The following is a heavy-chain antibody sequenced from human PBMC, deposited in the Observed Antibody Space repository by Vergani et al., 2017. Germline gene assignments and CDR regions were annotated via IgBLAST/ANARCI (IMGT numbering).Heavy chain of an antibody. D-gene: IGHD5-24*01. V-gene: IGHV2-26*01. CDR1: GFSLTNDRMG. CDR2: IFSNDVK. CDR3: ARMRGSTWSNYYYYMDV. Sequence: QVTLKESGPVLVKPTETLTLTCTVSGFSLTNDRMGVSWIRQPPGKPLEWLVTIFSNDVKSYRTSLKNRLTISKDPSRRQVVLSMTNMDPGDTATYFCARMRGSTWSNYYYYMDVWGKGTTVTVSS. J-gene: IGHJ6*03.